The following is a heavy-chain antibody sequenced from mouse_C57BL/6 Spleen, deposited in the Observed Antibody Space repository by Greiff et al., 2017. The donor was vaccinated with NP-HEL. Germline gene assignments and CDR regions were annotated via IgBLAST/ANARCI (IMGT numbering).Heavy chain of an antibody. CDR2: ISSGGSYT. CDR3: ARIYGNYVEDY. V-gene: IGHV5-6*02. J-gene: IGHJ4*01. D-gene: IGHD2-1*01. Sequence: EVMLVESGGDLVKPGGSLKLSCAASGFTFSSYGMPWVRQTPDKRLEWVATISSGGSYTYYPDSVKGRFTISRDNAKNTLYLQMSSLKSEDTAMYYCARIYGNYVEDYWGQGTSVTVSS. CDR1: GFTFSSYG.